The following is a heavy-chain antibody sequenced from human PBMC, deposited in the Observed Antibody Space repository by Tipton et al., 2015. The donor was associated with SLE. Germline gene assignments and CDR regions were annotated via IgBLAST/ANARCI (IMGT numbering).Heavy chain of an antibody. J-gene: IGHJ4*02. CDR1: GFTFSSYW. CDR3: VKDFRFLGYFDY. D-gene: IGHD3-10*01. V-gene: IGHV4-34*01. CDR2: INHSGST. Sequence: LRLSCAASGFTFSSYWMSWIRQPPGKGLEWIGEINHSGSTNYNPSLKSRVTISIDTSKNQFSLKLSSVTAADTAVYYCVKDFRFLGYFDYWGQGTLVTVSS.